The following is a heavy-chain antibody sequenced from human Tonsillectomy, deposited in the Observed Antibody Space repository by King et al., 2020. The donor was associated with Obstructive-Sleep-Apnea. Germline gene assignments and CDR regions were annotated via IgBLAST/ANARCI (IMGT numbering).Heavy chain of an antibody. V-gene: IGHV3-64*01. Sequence: EVQLVESGGGLVQPGGSLRLSCAASGFTFSSYAMHWVRQAPGKGLEYVSVISSNGGSTYYANSVKGRFTISRDNSKNTRYLQMGSLRAEDMAVYYCARRSYSGRHMGLDYWGQGTLVTVSS. CDR1: GFTFSSYA. J-gene: IGHJ4*02. CDR3: ARRSYSGRHMGLDY. CDR2: ISSNGGST. D-gene: IGHD1-26*01.